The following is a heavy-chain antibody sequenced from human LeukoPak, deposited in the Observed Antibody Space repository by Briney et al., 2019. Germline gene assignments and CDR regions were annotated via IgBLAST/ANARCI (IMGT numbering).Heavy chain of an antibody. J-gene: IGHJ4*02. CDR3: ARDAYYYDSSGYYDY. D-gene: IGHD3-22*01. CDR2: ISSSSSYI. CDR1: GFTFSSYS. V-gene: IGHV3-21*01. Sequence: PGGSLRLSCAASGFTFSSYSMNWVRQAPGKGLEWVSSISSSSSYIYYADSVKGRFTISRDNANNSLYLQMNSLRAEDTAVYYCARDAYYYDSSGYYDYWGQGTLVTVSS.